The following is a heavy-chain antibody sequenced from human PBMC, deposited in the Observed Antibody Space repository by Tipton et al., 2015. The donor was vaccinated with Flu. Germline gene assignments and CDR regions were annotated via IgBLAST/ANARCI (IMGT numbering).Heavy chain of an antibody. D-gene: IGHD4-11*01. CDR2: IFLSGGG. CDR3: VRRDYNNYVSEPKNWFDS. Sequence: LRLSCSVSGDAIRSGYLWGWIRQPPGRVLRWIGNIFLSGGGYHNESLKGRVAMSVDTSKNEFSLQLSSVTATDTAVYFCVRRDYNNYVSEPKNWFDSWGQGTLVTVSS. J-gene: IGHJ5*01. CDR1: GDAIRSGYL. V-gene: IGHV4-38-2*01.